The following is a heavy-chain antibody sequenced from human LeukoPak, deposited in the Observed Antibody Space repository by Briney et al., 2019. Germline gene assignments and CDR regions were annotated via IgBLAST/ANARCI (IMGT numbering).Heavy chain of an antibody. CDR2: IYHSGST. CDR3: ARHYYDSSGYYYEGNWFDP. Sequence: PSETLSLTCTVSGGSISSSSYYWDWIRQPPGKGLEWIGSIYHSGSTYYNPSLKSRVTISVDTSKNQFSLKLSSVTAADTAVYYCARHYYDSSGYYYEGNWFDPWGQGTLVTVSS. CDR1: GGSISSSSYY. D-gene: IGHD3-22*01. J-gene: IGHJ5*02. V-gene: IGHV4-39*07.